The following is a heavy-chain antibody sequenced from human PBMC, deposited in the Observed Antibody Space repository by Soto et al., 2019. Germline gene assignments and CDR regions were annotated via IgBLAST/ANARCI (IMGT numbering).Heavy chain of an antibody. CDR2: IYHSGTT. Sequence: QLQLQESGPGLVRPSETLSLTCTISGADISSPFYYWGWIRQPPGKDLEWIGSIYHSGTTFYNPSLQSRGTLSVDTSKNQVSPKGDSFTAPKPAIFYWSNPRWGQPKWFDPWGQGTLVIVSS. CDR3: SNPRWGQPKWFDP. V-gene: IGHV4-39*01. CDR1: GADISSPFYY. D-gene: IGHD3-16*01. J-gene: IGHJ5*02.